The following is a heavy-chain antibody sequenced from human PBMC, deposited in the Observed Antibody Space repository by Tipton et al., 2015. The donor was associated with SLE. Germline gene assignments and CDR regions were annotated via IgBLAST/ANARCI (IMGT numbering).Heavy chain of an antibody. CDR3: ARSPKTWYFDL. V-gene: IGHV4-31*02. CDR1: GGSISYAEY. CDR2: IYYTGIT. J-gene: IGHJ2*01. Sequence: LRLSCTVSGGSISYAEYWSWVRQHPGKGLEWIGYIYYTGITSHNPSLKSRVIISVDTSQNQFSLKLSSVTAADTAVYYCARSPKTWYFDLWGRGTLVTVSS.